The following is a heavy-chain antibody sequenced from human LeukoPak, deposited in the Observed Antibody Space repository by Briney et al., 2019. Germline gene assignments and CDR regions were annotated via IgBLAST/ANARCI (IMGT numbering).Heavy chain of an antibody. CDR1: GYTFTGYY. CDR3: ARDSGYYYDSSGYSNTLGY. J-gene: IGHJ4*02. CDR2: INPNSGGT. D-gene: IGHD3-22*01. Sequence: ASVKVSCKASGYTFTGYYIHWVRQAPGQGLAWMGWINPNSGGTNSAQKFQGRVTMTRDTSISTAYMELSRLRSDDTAVYYCARDSGYYYDSSGYSNTLGYWGQGTLVTVSS. V-gene: IGHV1-2*02.